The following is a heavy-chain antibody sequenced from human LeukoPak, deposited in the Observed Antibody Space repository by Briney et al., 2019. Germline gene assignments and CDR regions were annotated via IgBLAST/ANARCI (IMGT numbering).Heavy chain of an antibody. D-gene: IGHD1-26*01. CDR1: GYSISSGYY. J-gene: IGHJ4*02. CDR3: ARVVGANRGFDY. V-gene: IGHV4-38-2*02. Sequence: SETLSLTCTVSGYSISSGYYWGWIRPPPGKGLEWIGSIYHSGSTYYNPSLKSRVTISVDTSKNQFSLKLSSVTAADTAVYYCARVVGANRGFDYWGQGTLVTVSS. CDR2: IYHSGST.